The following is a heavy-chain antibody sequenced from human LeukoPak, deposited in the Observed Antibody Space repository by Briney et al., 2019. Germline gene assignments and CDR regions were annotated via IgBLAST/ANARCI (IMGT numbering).Heavy chain of an antibody. D-gene: IGHD6-19*01. V-gene: IGHV3-48*01. Sequence: GGSLRLSCTASGFTFSIYRMNWVRQAPGRGLEWVSYISSSSSSIYYADSVKGRFTISRDNAKNSLYLQMNSLRAEDTAVYYCAKGPRWLAPFFDYWGQGTLVTVSS. J-gene: IGHJ4*02. CDR3: AKGPRWLAPFFDY. CDR2: ISSSSSSI. CDR1: GFTFSIYR.